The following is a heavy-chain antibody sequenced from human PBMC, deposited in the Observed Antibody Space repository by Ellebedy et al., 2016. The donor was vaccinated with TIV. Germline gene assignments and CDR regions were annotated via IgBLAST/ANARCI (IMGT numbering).Heavy chain of an antibody. Sequence: SETLSLTXTVSGGSISSYYWSWIRQPAGKGLGWIGRIYTSGSTNYNPSLKSRVTMSVDTSKNQFSLKLSSVTAADTAVYYCAREVDEGGWFDPWGQGTLVTVSS. V-gene: IGHV4-4*07. CDR1: GGSISSYY. J-gene: IGHJ5*02. CDR2: IYTSGST. D-gene: IGHD2-15*01. CDR3: AREVDEGGWFDP.